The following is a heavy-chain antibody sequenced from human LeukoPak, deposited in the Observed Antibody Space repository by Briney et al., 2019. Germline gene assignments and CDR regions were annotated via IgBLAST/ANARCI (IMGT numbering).Heavy chain of an antibody. V-gene: IGHV3-7*03. CDR2: INQDGSEI. J-gene: IGHJ4*02. CDR3: VSDRGYSTFDY. Sequence: GGSLRLSCEDSGFLFRNSWMSWVRQAPGKGLEWVANINQDGSEINYVDSVKGRLTISRDNAKGSLYLQMNGLRAEDTAVYFCVSDRGYSTFDYWGQGTLVTVSS. CDR1: GFLFRNSW. D-gene: IGHD4-23*01.